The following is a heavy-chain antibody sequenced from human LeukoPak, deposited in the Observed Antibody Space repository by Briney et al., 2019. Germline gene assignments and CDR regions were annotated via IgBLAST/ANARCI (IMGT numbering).Heavy chain of an antibody. CDR1: GGSFSGYY. J-gene: IGHJ6*03. Sequence: SETLSLTCAVYGGSFSGYYWSWIRQPPGKGLEWIGEINHSGSTNYNPSLKSRVTISLDTSKNQFSLKLSSVTAADTAVYYCARRRLYYYYMDVWGKGTTVTISS. V-gene: IGHV4-34*01. CDR3: ARRRLYYYYMDV. CDR2: INHSGST.